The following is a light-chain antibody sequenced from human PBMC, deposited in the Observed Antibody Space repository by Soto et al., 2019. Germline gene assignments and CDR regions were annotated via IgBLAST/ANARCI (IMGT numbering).Light chain of an antibody. CDR2: GAS. V-gene: IGKV3-15*01. J-gene: IGKJ1*01. CDR1: QSVGSF. CDR3: QQYTNWPSWT. Sequence: EKVMTQSPATLSMSPGERATLSCGASQSVGSFLAWYQQKPGQAPRLLIYGASTRATGIPARFSGSGSGTEFTLTISSLQSEDFAVNYCQQYTNWPSWTFGQGTKVE.